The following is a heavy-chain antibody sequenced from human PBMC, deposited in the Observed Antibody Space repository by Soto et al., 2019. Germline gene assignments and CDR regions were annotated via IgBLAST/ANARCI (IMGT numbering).Heavy chain of an antibody. CDR1: GYTFTSYF. V-gene: IGHV1-46*01. Sequence: QVQLVQSGAEVKKPGASVKVSCKASGYTFTSYFMHWVRQAPGQGLEWMGIINPGGGSTDYAQKFQGRVTMTRDTSTRTVYMDLSSLRSEDTAVYYCARVYCSGGGCYGIDYWGQGTLVTVSS. CDR2: INPGGGST. J-gene: IGHJ4*02. CDR3: ARVYCSGGGCYGIDY. D-gene: IGHD2-15*01.